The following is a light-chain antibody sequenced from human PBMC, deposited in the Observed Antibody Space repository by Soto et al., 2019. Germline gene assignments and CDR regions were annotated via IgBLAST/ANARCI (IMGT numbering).Light chain of an antibody. CDR3: QQYNSNWT. Sequence: DIQMTQSPSTLSASVGDRVTITCRASQSISSWLAWYQQKPGKAPKLLIYKASSLKSGVPSRFSGSGSGTEFTLTITSLQADDFATYYCQQYNSNWTFGQGTKVEIK. V-gene: IGKV1-5*03. J-gene: IGKJ1*01. CDR1: QSISSW. CDR2: KAS.